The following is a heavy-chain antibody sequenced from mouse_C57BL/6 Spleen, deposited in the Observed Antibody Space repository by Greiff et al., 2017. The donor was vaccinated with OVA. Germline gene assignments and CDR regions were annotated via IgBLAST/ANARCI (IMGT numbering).Heavy chain of an antibody. Sequence: QVQLQQPGAELVKPGASVKLSCKASGYTFTSYWMHWVKQRPGQGLEWIGMIHPNSGSTNYNEKFKIKATLTVDKSSSTAYMQRSSLTSEDSAVYYCARRGYLYAMDYWGQGTSVTVSS. CDR1: GYTFTSYW. CDR2: IHPNSGST. J-gene: IGHJ4*01. V-gene: IGHV1-64*01. CDR3: ARRGYLYAMDY. D-gene: IGHD2-2*01.